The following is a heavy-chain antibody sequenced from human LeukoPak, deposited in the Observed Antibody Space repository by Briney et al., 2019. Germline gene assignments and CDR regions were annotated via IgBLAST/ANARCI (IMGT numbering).Heavy chain of an antibody. J-gene: IGHJ4*02. Sequence: GGSLRLSCVASEFTFSNYAMSWVRQAPGKGLEWVSAISGSGGSTYYADSVKGRFTISRDNSKNTLYLQMNSLRAEDTAVYYCAKGLQGTFDYWGQGTLVTVSS. V-gene: IGHV3-23*01. CDR3: AKGLQGTFDY. CDR2: ISGSGGST. CDR1: EFTFSNYA.